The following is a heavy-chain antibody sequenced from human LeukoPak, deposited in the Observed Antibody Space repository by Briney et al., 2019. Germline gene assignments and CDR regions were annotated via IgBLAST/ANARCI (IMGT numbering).Heavy chain of an antibody. J-gene: IGHJ4*02. V-gene: IGHV3-30-3*01. CDR1: GFTFSSYA. CDR2: ISYDGSNK. D-gene: IGHD3-22*01. CDR3: ARVSYTMIAVAPDY. Sequence: GGSLRLSCAASGFTFSSYAMHWVRQAPGKGLEWVAVISYDGSNKYYADSVKGRFTISRDNSKNTLYLQMNSLRAEDTAVYYCARVSYTMIAVAPDYWGQGTLVTVSS.